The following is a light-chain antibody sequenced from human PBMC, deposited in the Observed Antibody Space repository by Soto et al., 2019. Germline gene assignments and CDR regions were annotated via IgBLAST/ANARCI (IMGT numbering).Light chain of an antibody. CDR3: QQYGSYSPWT. V-gene: IGKV1-5*03. Sequence: DIQMTQSPSTLSASVGDRVTITCRASQSNGSWLAWYQQRPGKAPKLLIYKASSLESGVPSRFSGSGSGTEFTLTISSRQPDDFASYYCQQYGSYSPWTFGQGTKVEIK. J-gene: IGKJ1*01. CDR1: QSNGSW. CDR2: KAS.